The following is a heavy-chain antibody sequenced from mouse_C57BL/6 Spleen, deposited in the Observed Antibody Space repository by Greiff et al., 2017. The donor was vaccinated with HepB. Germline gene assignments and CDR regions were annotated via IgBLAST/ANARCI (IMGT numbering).Heavy chain of an antibody. J-gene: IGHJ2*01. Sequence: QVQLQQSGAELVKPGASVKLSCKASGYTFTSYWMQWVKQRPGQGLEWIGEIDPSDSYTNYNQKFKGKAKLTVDTSSSTAYMQLSSLTSEDSAVYYCARSYYGNYVDYWGQGTTLTVSS. D-gene: IGHD2-1*01. V-gene: IGHV1-50*01. CDR3: ARSYYGNYVDY. CDR1: GYTFTSYW. CDR2: IDPSDSYT.